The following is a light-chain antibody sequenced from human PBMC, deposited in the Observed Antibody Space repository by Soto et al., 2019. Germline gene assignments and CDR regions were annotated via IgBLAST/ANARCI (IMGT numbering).Light chain of an antibody. CDR2: DAS. Sequence: EIVMTQSPATLSVSPGERATLSCRASQNIRTNLAWYQQKPGQPPRLLIYDASTRAAGIPARFIGSGSXXEXTLTISSLQSEDFAIYYCQQFHSWLLTFDEAKKV. J-gene: IGKJ4*01. CDR3: QQFHSWLLT. CDR1: QNIRTN. V-gene: IGKV3-15*01.